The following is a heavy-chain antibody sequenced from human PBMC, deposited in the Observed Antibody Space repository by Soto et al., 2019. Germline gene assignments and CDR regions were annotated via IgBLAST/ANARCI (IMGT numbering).Heavy chain of an antibody. J-gene: IGHJ4*02. V-gene: IGHV3-48*02. CDR1: GFTFSDYP. Sequence: PGGSLRLSCAASGFTFSDYPMNWVRQAPGKGLEWVSSIRTISSAIYFADSVRGRFTISRDNARNPLYLQMTSLRDEDTAVYYCARETPSFDSWGQGTLVTVSS. CDR2: IRTISSAI. CDR3: ARETPSFDS. D-gene: IGHD2-15*01.